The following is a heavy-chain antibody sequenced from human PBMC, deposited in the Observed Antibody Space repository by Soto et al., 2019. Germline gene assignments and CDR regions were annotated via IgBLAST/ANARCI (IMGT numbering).Heavy chain of an antibody. D-gene: IGHD3-10*01. CDR2: IWYDGSNK. CDR3: ARESLWFGELLDNWFDP. Sequence: ESGGGVVQPGRSLRLSCAASGFTFSSYGMHWVRQAPGKGLEWVAGIWYDGSNKYYADSVKGRFTISRDNSKNTLYLQMNSLRAEDTAVYYCARESLWFGELLDNWFDPWGQGTLVTVSS. V-gene: IGHV3-33*01. CDR1: GFTFSSYG. J-gene: IGHJ5*02.